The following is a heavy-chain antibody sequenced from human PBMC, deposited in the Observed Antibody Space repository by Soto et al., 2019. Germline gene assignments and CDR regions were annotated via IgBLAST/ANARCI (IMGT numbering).Heavy chain of an antibody. CDR3: ARGRPYSKFGELLSVTNYYYHYYHDV. Sequence: SETLSLTCAVYGGSFSGYYWSWIRQPPGKGLEWIGEINHSGSTNYNPSLKSRVTISVDTSKNQFSLKLSSVTAADTAVYYCARGRPYSKFGELLSVTNYYYHYYHDVRGKRTTVTV. CDR2: INHSGST. CDR1: GGSFSGYY. J-gene: IGHJ6*03. D-gene: IGHD3-10*01. V-gene: IGHV4-34*01.